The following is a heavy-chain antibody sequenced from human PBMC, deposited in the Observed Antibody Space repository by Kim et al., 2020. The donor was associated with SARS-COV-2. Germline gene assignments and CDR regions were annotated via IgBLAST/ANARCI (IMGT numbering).Heavy chain of an antibody. CDR2: VHSTGSA. CDR1: GDSMNRYY. J-gene: IGHJ4*02. D-gene: IGHD6-6*01. V-gene: IGHV4-4*08. Sequence: SETLSLTCTVSGDSMNRYYWRWFLRPPGKTLEWSGYVHSTGSAKYCPPLNCRLTTSSDMSTKHYSPLLPSVTPADAAAYYCSANGSSSSSFNLDYWSQG. CDR3: SANGSSSSSFNLDY.